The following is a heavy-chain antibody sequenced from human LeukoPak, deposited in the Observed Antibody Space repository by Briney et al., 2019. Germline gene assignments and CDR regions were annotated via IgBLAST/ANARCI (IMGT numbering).Heavy chain of an antibody. D-gene: IGHD5-18*01. Sequence: SETLSLTCTVSDGSISSYYWSWIRQPAGKGLEWIGRIYTSGSTNYNPSLKSRVTMSVDTSKNQFSLKLSSVTAADTAVYYCARDQGDTILDAFDIWGQGTMVTVSS. V-gene: IGHV4-4*07. CDR1: DGSISSYY. CDR2: IYTSGST. CDR3: ARDQGDTILDAFDI. J-gene: IGHJ3*02.